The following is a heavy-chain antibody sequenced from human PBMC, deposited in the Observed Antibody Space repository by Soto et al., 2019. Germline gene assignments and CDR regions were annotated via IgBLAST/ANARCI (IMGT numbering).Heavy chain of an antibody. Sequence: SETLSLTCTVSGGSISSYYWGWIRQPPGKGLEWIGSIYYSGSTYYNPSLKSRVTISVDTSKNQFSLKLSSVTAADTAVYYCAAREAKRITIFGVVDQGSNIIDYWGQGTLVTVSS. CDR1: GGSISSYY. D-gene: IGHD3-3*01. V-gene: IGHV4-39*01. CDR3: AAREAKRITIFGVVDQGSNIIDY. CDR2: IYYSGST. J-gene: IGHJ4*02.